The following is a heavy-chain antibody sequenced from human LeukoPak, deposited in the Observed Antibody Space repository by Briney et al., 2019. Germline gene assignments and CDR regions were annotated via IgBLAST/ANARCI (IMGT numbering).Heavy chain of an antibody. V-gene: IGHV3-21*01. CDR3: ASLSSDYGDYGRRGGGYYYYYMDV. D-gene: IGHD4-17*01. J-gene: IGHJ6*03. Sequence: PGGSLRLSCAASGFTFSSYSMNWVRQAPGKGLEWVSSISSSSSYIYYADSVKGRFTISRDNAKNSLYLQMNSLRAEDTAVYYCASLSSDYGDYGRRGGGYYYYYMDVWGKGTTVTVSS. CDR2: ISSSSSYI. CDR1: GFTFSSYS.